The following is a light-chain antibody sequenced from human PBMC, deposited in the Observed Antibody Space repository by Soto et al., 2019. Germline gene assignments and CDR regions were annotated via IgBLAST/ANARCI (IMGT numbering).Light chain of an antibody. J-gene: IGKJ2*01. CDR2: AAS. Sequence: AIQMTQSPSSLSASVGDRVTITCRTSQGIRNDLGWYQQKPGKAPKLLIYAASNLQSGVPSRFTGSGSGTDFPLTISSLQPEDFATYYCLQDYDSPYTLGQGTKLEIK. CDR3: LQDYDSPYT. CDR1: QGIRND. V-gene: IGKV1-6*01.